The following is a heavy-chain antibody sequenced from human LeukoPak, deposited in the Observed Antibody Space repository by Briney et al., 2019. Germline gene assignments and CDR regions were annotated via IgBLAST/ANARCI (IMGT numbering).Heavy chain of an antibody. CDR3: ARDDYSGSYYGYYYGMDV. CDR2: ISSSSSTI. V-gene: IGHV3-48*04. J-gene: IGHJ6*02. D-gene: IGHD1-26*01. CDR1: GFTFSSYS. Sequence: PGGSLRLSCAASGFTFSSYSMNWVRQAPGKGLESVSYISSSSSTIYYADSVKGRFTISRDNAKNSLYLQMNSLRAEDTAVYYCARDDYSGSYYGYYYGMDVWGQGTTVTVSS.